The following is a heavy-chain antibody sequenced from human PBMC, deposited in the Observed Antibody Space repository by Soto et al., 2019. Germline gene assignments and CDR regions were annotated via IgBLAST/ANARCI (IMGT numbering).Heavy chain of an antibody. D-gene: IGHD2-15*01. Sequence: QVQLVQSGAEVKKPGSSVKVSCKASGGTFSSYTISWVRQAPGQGLEWMGRIIPILGIANYAQKFQGRVTITADKSTSTAYMELSSLRSEDTAVYYCARDNAALPYYHGMAVWGQGTTVTVSS. CDR1: GGTFSSYT. J-gene: IGHJ6*02. CDR2: IIPILGIA. V-gene: IGHV1-69*08. CDR3: ARDNAALPYYHGMAV.